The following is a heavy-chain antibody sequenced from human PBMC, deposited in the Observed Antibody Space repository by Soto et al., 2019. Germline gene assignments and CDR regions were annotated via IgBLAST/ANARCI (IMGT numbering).Heavy chain of an antibody. CDR2: IYYSGST. J-gene: IGHJ6*02. CDR1: GGSISSGGYY. CDR3: ARDYGGNSKYYYYGMDV. D-gene: IGHD4-17*01. V-gene: IGHV4-31*03. Sequence: LTCTVSGGSISSGGYYWSWIRQHPGKGLEWIGYIYYSGSTYYNPSLKSRVTISVDTSKNQFSLKLSSVTAADTAVYYCARDYGGNSKYYYYGMDVWGQGTTVTVSS.